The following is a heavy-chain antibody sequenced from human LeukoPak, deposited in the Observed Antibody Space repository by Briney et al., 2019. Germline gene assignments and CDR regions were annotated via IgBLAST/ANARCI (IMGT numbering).Heavy chain of an antibody. V-gene: IGHV3-48*01. D-gene: IGHD1-26*01. CDR3: ARGGAPDN. Sequence: PGGSLRLSCAASGFIFSNYGMSWVRQAPGKGLEWVSFISGSSTTKYYVDSVKGRFTISRDNAKNSLYLQMNSLRAEDTALYYCARGGAPDNWGQGTPVTVSS. CDR2: ISGSSTTK. J-gene: IGHJ4*02. CDR1: GFIFSNYG.